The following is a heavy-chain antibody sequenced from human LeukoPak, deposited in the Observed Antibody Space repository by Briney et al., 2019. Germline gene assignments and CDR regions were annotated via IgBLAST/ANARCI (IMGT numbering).Heavy chain of an antibody. CDR3: ARDLHLSVGVITRGY. V-gene: IGHV4-34*01. CDR1: GGSFSGYY. Sequence: SETLSLTCAVYGGSFSGYYWSWIRQPPGKGLEWIGEINHSGSTNYNPSLKSRVTISVDTSKNQFSLKLSSVTAADTAVYYCARDLHLSVGVITRGYWGQGTLVTVSS. CDR2: INHSGST. J-gene: IGHJ4*02. D-gene: IGHD3-22*01.